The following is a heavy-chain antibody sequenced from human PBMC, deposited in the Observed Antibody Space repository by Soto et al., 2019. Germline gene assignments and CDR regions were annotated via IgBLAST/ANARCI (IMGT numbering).Heavy chain of an antibody. J-gene: IGHJ3*02. CDR3: ARSRFLELLSGDAFDI. V-gene: IGHV1-18*01. CDR1: GYTFTSYG. Sequence: GASVKVSCKASGYTFTSYGISWVRQAPGQGLEWIGWISAYNGNTNYAQKLQGRVTMTTDTSTSTAYMELRSLRSDDTAVYYCARSRFLELLSGDAFDIWGQGTMVTVSS. CDR2: ISAYNGNT. D-gene: IGHD3-3*01.